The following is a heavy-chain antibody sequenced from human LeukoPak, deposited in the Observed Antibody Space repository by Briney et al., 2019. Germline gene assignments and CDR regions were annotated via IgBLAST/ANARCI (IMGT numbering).Heavy chain of an antibody. CDR3: ASVRHDPLEYYYYIDV. Sequence: PSETLSLTCAVSGDSLSRYYWTWIRQPPGKGLEWLGEISLSGSPKYNPSLKSQATISVDTSKNQFSLRLTSVTAADTALYYCASVRHDPLEYYYYIDVWGKGTTVTVSS. CDR1: GDSLSRYY. V-gene: IGHV4-34*01. J-gene: IGHJ6*03. D-gene: IGHD2/OR15-2a*01. CDR2: ISLSGSP.